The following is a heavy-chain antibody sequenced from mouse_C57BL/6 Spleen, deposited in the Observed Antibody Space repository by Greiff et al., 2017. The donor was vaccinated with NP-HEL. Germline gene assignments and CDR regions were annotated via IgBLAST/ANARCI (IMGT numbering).Heavy chain of an antibody. Sequence: VQLQQSGAELVRPGASVKLSCKASGYTFTDYYINWVKQRPGQGLEWISRIYPGSGNTYYNEKFKGKATLTAEQSSSTAYMQLSSLTSEDSAVYFCARLLDYWGQGTSVTVSS. V-gene: IGHV1-76*01. CDR2: IYPGSGNT. CDR1: GYTFTDYY. CDR3: ARLLDY. J-gene: IGHJ4*01.